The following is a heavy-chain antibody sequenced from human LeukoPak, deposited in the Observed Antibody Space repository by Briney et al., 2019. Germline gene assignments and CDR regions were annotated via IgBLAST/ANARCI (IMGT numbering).Heavy chain of an antibody. V-gene: IGHV1-18*01. J-gene: IGHJ4*02. CDR3: ARDRGRITMVRGETDY. CDR2: ISAYNGNT. CDR1: GYTFTSYG. D-gene: IGHD3-10*01. Sequence: ASVKVSCKASGYTFTSYGISWVRQAPGQGLEWMGWISAYNGNTNYAQKLQGRVTMTTDTPTSTAYMELRSLRSDDTAVYYCARDRGRITMVRGETDYWGQGTLVTVSS.